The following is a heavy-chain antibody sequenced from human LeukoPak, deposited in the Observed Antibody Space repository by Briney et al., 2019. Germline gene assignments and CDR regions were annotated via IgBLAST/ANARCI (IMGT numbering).Heavy chain of an antibody. J-gene: IGHJ4*02. Sequence: ASVKVPCKASGYTFTSYGISWVRQAPGQGLEWMGWIGAYNDNTNYPQKFQGRVTLTTDTSTSTAYMELRSLTSDDTALYYCARAGAAVTMFFDFWGQGTLVTVSS. CDR2: IGAYNDNT. CDR1: GYTFTSYG. D-gene: IGHD4-17*01. V-gene: IGHV1-18*01. CDR3: ARAGAAVTMFFDF.